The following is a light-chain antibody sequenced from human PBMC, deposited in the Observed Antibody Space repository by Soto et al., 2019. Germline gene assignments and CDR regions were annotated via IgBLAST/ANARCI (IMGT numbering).Light chain of an antibody. V-gene: IGKV2-28*01. CDR1: QSLLHSKGYNY. CDR2: LSS. J-gene: IGKJ4*01. CDR3: MQTLQSPLT. Sequence: DIVMPQSPLSLPVTPGEPASISCRSSQSLLHSKGYNYLDWYLQKPGQSPQLLISLSSNRASGVPDRFSGSGSGTEFTLRISRVEAEDVGVYYCMQTLQSPLTFGGGTKVDIK.